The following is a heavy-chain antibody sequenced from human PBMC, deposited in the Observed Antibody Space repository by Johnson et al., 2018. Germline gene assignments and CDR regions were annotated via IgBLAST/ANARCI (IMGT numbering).Heavy chain of an antibody. CDR2: IRSKAYGGTT. J-gene: IGHJ3*02. CDR3: TRVIGGWPFDI. V-gene: IGHV3-49*04. D-gene: IGHD3-16*01. CDR1: GFTFSSYA. Sequence: VQLVQSGGGVVQPGRSLRLSCAASGFTFSSYAMHWVRQAPGKGLEWVGFIRSKAYGGTTEYAASVKGGFTISRDDSKSIAYLQMNSLKTEDTAVYYCTRVIGGWPFDIWGQGTMVTVSS.